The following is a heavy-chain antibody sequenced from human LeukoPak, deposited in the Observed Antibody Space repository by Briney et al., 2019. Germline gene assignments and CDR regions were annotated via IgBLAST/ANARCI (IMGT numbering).Heavy chain of an antibody. D-gene: IGHD4-23*01. CDR2: INWNSDTK. J-gene: IGHJ6*02. V-gene: IGHV3-9*01. CDR1: GFAFHNYA. Sequence: GRSLRLSCVGAGFAFHNYAMHWVRRPPGKGLEWVSAINWNSDTKAYADSVKGRFTISRDRARNSLYLQMDSLRPEDTALYYCAKDTGGNGAYFYAMDVWGQGTSVTVSS. CDR3: AKDTGGNGAYFYAMDV.